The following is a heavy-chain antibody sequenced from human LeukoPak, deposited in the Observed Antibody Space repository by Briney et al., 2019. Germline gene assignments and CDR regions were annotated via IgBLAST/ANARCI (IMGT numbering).Heavy chain of an antibody. CDR1: GFTFSSYG. J-gene: IGHJ6*03. CDR2: ISGSGGST. CDR3: AREGFGTQQLVRTYYYYYMDV. Sequence: GGSLRLSCEASGFTFSSYGMSWVRQAPGKGLEWVSAISGSGGSTYYADSVKGRFTISRDNSKNTLYLQMNILRAEDTAVYYCAREGFGTQQLVRTYYYYYMDVWGKGTTVTVSS. D-gene: IGHD6-13*01. V-gene: IGHV3-23*01.